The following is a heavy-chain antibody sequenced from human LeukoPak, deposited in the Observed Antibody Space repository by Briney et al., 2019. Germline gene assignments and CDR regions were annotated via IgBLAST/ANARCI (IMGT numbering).Heavy chain of an antibody. J-gene: IGHJ5*02. CDR1: GYSTSSGYY. Sequence: PSETLSLTCAVSGYSTSSGYYWGWIRQPPGKGLEWIGSIYHSGSTYYNPSLKSRVTISVDTSKNQFSLKLSSVTAADTAVYYCARGLRLGELSTNPWGQGTLVTVSS. D-gene: IGHD3-16*02. V-gene: IGHV4-38-2*01. CDR3: ARGLRLGELSTNP. CDR2: IYHSGST.